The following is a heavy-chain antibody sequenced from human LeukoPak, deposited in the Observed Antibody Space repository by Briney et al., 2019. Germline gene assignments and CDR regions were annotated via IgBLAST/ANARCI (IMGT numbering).Heavy chain of an antibody. CDR3: ARGGGLYGPFDY. CDR1: GFTFSNYA. D-gene: IGHD3-16*01. Sequence: GGSLRLSCAASGFTFSNYAMSWVRQAPGKGLEWVSVIYSGGSTYYADSVKGRFTISRDNSKNTLYLQMNSLRAEDTAVYYCARGGGLYGPFDYWGQGTLVTVSS. V-gene: IGHV3-53*01. CDR2: IYSGGST. J-gene: IGHJ4*02.